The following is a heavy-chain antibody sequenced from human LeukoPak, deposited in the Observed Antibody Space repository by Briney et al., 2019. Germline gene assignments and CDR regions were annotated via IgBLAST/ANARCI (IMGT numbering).Heavy chain of an antibody. CDR3: ARLKLGSVGKPNYYYYYMDV. D-gene: IGHD1-26*01. J-gene: IGHJ6*03. Sequence: ASVKVSCKASGGTFSSYAISWVRQAPGQGLEWMGGIIPIFGTANYAQKFQGRVTITADESTSTAYMELSSLRSEDTAVYYCARLKLGSVGKPNYYYYYMDVWGKGTTVTVSS. CDR1: GGTFSSYA. CDR2: IIPIFGTA. V-gene: IGHV1-69*13.